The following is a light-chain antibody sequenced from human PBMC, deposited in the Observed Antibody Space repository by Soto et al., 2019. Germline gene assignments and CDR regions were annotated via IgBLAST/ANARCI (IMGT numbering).Light chain of an antibody. CDR2: GAS. J-gene: IGKJ1*01. CDR1: QSVSSY. Sequence: EIVMTQSPATLSVSPGERATLSCRASQSVSSYLAWYQQKPGQAPRLLMYGASTRAADIPARFSGSGSGTEFSLTISSLQSEDFAIYYCQQYNDWLPWTFGQGTKVDI. CDR3: QQYNDWLPWT. V-gene: IGKV3-15*01.